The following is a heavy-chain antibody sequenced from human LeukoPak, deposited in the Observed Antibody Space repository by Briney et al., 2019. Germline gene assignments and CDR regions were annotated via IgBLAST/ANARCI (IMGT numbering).Heavy chain of an antibody. D-gene: IGHD3-16*01. CDR2: ISSGSSYI. CDR3: VGGMGADY. V-gene: IGHV3-21*01. CDR1: GFTFTSYS. J-gene: IGHJ4*02. Sequence: GGSLRLSCAASGFTFTSYSMNWVRQAPGEGLEWVSSISSGSSYIYYADSVKGRFTISRDNAKNSLYLQMNSLRAEDTSVYYCVGGMGADYWGQGTLVTVSS.